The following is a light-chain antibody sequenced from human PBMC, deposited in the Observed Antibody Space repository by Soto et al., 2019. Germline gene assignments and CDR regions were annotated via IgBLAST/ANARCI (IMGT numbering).Light chain of an antibody. CDR1: SSDVGGYNY. CDR3: SSSTNSSTF. CDR2: DVS. J-gene: IGLJ1*01. Sequence: QSALTQPASVSGSPGQSITISCTGTSSDVGGYNYVSWYQQHPGKAPKLMIYDVSNRPSGVSNRFSGSKSGNTASLTISGLQAEDEADYYCSSSTNSSTFFGTGTKVTV. V-gene: IGLV2-14*01.